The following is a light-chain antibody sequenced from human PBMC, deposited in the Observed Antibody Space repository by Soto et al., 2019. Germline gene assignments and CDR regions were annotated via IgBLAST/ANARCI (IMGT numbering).Light chain of an antibody. V-gene: IGKV3-15*01. J-gene: IGKJ1*01. CDR1: QSVSSN. CDR2: AAS. CDR3: QHYNSYSEA. Sequence: EIIMTQSPATLSVSPGERASLSCRASQSVSSNLAWYQQKPGQAPRLLIYAASTRATGISTRFSGSGSGTEFTLTISSLQSEDFAIYYCQHYNSYSEAFGQGTKVELK.